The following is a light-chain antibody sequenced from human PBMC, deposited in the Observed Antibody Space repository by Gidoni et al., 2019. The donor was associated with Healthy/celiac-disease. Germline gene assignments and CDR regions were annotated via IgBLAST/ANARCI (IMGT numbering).Light chain of an antibody. CDR2: GAY. Sequence: EIAMTQSPATLSVSPGARATRSCRASQSVCSNLAWYQQKPGQAPRLLIYGAYTRATGSPARFSGSGSGTECTLTISSRMSEDYAVYCCQQYNGWPPMYTFGQGTKLEIK. CDR3: QQYNGWPPMYT. J-gene: IGKJ2*01. CDR1: QSVCSN. V-gene: IGKV3D-15*01.